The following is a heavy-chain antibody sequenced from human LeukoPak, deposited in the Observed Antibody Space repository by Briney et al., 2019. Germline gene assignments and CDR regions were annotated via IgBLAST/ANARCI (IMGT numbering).Heavy chain of an antibody. D-gene: IGHD2-15*01. CDR3: ARDPRGYCSGGSCYSGYYFDY. Sequence: GRSLRLSCAASGFTFSSYAMHWVRQAPGKGLEWVAVISYDGSNKYYADSVKGRFTISRDNSKITLHLQMNSLRAEDTAVYYCARDPRGYCSGGSCYSGYYFDYCGQGTLGTVSS. CDR1: GFTFSSYA. V-gene: IGHV3-30*04. CDR2: ISYDGSNK. J-gene: IGHJ4*02.